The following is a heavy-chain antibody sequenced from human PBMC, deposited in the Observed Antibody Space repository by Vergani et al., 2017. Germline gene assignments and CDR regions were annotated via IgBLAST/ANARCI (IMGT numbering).Heavy chain of an antibody. CDR2: ISAYNGNT. V-gene: IGHV1-18*01. Sequence: QVQLVQSGAEVKKPGASVKVSCKASGYTFTSYGISWVRQAPGQGLEWMGWISAYNGNTNSAQKLQGRVTMTPDTSTSTAYMELRSLRSDDTAVYYCARDQGSYYGSGSYYHFDYWGQGTLVTVSS. D-gene: IGHD3-10*01. CDR3: ARDQGSYYGSGSYYHFDY. J-gene: IGHJ4*02. CDR1: GYTFTSYG.